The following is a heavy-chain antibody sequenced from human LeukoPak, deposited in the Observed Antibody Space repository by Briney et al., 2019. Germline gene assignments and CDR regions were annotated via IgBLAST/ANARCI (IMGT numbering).Heavy chain of an antibody. V-gene: IGHV4-4*07. CDR3: ARYGNPAGFGELLFFPWFDP. Sequence: SETLSLTCTVSGGSISSYYWSWIRQPAGKGLEWIGRIYTSGSTNYNPSLKSRVTMSVDTSKNQFSLKLSSVTAADTAVYYCARYGNPAGFGELLFFPWFDPWGQGTLVTVSS. J-gene: IGHJ5*02. CDR1: GGSISSYY. D-gene: IGHD3-10*01. CDR2: IYTSGST.